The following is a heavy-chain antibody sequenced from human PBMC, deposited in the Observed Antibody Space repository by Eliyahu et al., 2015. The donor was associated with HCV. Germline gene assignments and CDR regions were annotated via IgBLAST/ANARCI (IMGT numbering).Heavy chain of an antibody. V-gene: IGHV5-51*03. CDR1: GYSFSTYW. D-gene: IGHD1-1*01. Sequence: EVQLVQSGAEVKRPGESLKISCQGSGYSFSTYWIGWVRQMPGKGLEWMGVIYPGDSDARYSPSFQGQVTMSADKSISTAYLQWKTLKASDTAIYYCARRTGTEFDLWGQGTLVTVSS. J-gene: IGHJ4*02. CDR3: ARRTGTEFDL. CDR2: IYPGDSDA.